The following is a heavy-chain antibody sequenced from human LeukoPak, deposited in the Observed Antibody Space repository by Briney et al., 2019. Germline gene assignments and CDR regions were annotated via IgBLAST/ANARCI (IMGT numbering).Heavy chain of an antibody. D-gene: IGHD5-12*01. V-gene: IGHV1-18*04. CDR2: ISAYNGNT. J-gene: IGHJ3*02. Sequence: GASVKVSCKASGYTFTGYYMHWVRQAPGQGLEWMGWISAYNGNTNYAQKLQGRVTMTTDTSTSTAYMELRSLRSDDTAVYYCARVLKYSGYVPDAFDIWGQGTMVTVSS. CDR3: ARVLKYSGYVPDAFDI. CDR1: GYTFTGYY.